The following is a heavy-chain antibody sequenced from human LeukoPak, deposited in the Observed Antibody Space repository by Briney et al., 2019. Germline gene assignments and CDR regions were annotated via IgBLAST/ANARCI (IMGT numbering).Heavy chain of an antibody. CDR3: AKSAVTMVRGANYYYMDV. V-gene: IGHV3-74*01. CDR2: INGDGSRT. J-gene: IGHJ6*03. D-gene: IGHD3-10*01. CDR1: GFTFSSYW. Sequence: GGSLRLSCAASGFTFSSYWMHWVRQAPGKGLVWVSRINGDGSRTTYADSVKGRFTISRDNAKNTLYLQMNSLRAEDTAVYYCAKSAVTMVRGANYYYMDVWGKGTTVTISS.